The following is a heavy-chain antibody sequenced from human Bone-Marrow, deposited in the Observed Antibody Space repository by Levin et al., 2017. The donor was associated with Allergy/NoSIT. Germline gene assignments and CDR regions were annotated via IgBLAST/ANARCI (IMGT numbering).Heavy chain of an antibody. J-gene: IGHJ4*02. CDR2: ISGSGDNT. D-gene: IGHD2-21*01. Sequence: GGSLRLSCAASGLTISNYAMTWVRQAPGKGLEWVSVISGSGDNTYYADSVKGRFTISRDTSKNTLYLQMNSLSAEDTATYYCVRTPGAIVVTPYFDYWGQGTLVTVSS. V-gene: IGHV3-23*01. CDR3: VRTPGAIVVTPYFDY. CDR1: GLTISNYA.